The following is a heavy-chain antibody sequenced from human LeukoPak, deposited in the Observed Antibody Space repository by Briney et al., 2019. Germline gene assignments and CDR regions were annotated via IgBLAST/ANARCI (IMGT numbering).Heavy chain of an antibody. V-gene: IGHV7-4-1*02. D-gene: IGHD3-22*01. J-gene: IGHJ5*02. Sequence: ASVKVSCKASGYTFTSYPMNWVRQAPGQGLEWMGWINTNTGNPTYAQGFTGRFVFSLDTSVSTAYLQISSLKAEDTAVYYCARDYYDSSGYSWGFDPWGQGTLVTVSP. CDR3: ARDYYDSSGYSWGFDP. CDR1: GYTFTSYP. CDR2: INTNTGNP.